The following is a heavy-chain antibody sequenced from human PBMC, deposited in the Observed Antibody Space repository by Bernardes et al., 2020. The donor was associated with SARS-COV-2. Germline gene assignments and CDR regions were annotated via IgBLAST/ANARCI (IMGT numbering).Heavy chain of an antibody. CDR2: INHSGST. V-gene: IGHV4-34*01. CDR3: ARGFKEGGWYAGIDY. D-gene: IGHD6-19*01. J-gene: IGHJ4*02. Sequence: SETLSLTCAVYGGSFRGYYWSWIRQPPGQGLEWIGEINHSGSTNYNPSLKSRVTISVDTSKNQFSLKLSSVTAADTAVYYCARGFKEGGWYAGIDYWGQGTLVTVSS. CDR1: GGSFRGYY.